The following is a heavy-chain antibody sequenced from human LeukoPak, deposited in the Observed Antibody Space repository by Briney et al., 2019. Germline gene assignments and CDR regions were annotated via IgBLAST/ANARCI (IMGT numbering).Heavy chain of an antibody. V-gene: IGHV3-48*01. CDR1: GFTFSSYS. Sequence: GGSLRPSCAASGFTFSSYSMNWVRQTPGKGLEWVSYISSSISTIYYADSVKGRFTISRDNAKNSLYLQMNSLRAEDTAVYYCARVRGSYYLDYWGQGTLVTVSS. J-gene: IGHJ4*02. CDR3: ARVRGSYYLDY. D-gene: IGHD1-26*01. CDR2: ISSSISTI.